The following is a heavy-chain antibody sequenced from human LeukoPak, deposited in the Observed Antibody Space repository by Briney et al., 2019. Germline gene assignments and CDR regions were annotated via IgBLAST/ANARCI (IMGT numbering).Heavy chain of an antibody. J-gene: IGHJ4*02. Sequence: PGGSLRLSCAASGFTFSSYAMTWVRQAPGKGLEWVSAISGSGGSTYYADSVKGRFTISRDNSKNTLYLQMNSLRAEDTAVYYCAKVRRLWFGELSHWGQGTLVTVSS. D-gene: IGHD3-10*01. CDR2: ISGSGGST. CDR1: GFTFSSYA. V-gene: IGHV3-23*01. CDR3: AKVRRLWFGELSH.